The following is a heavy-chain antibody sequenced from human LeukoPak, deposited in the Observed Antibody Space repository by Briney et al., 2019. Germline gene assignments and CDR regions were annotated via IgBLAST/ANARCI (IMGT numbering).Heavy chain of an antibody. Sequence: PGGSLRLSCASSGFTFSSYWMSWVRQAPGKGLEWVANIKQDRSEKYYVDSVKGRFTISRDNAKNSLYLQMNSLRAEDTAVYYCARLDSASSRGDAFHIWGQGTMVTVSS. CDR2: IKQDRSEK. V-gene: IGHV3-7*01. CDR1: GFTFSSYW. CDR3: ARLDSASSRGDAFHI. D-gene: IGHD1-26*01. J-gene: IGHJ3*02.